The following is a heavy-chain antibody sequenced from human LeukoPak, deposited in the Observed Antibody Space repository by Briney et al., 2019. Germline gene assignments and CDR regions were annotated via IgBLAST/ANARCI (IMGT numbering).Heavy chain of an antibody. J-gene: IGHJ5*02. D-gene: IGHD6-13*01. CDR2: IRYDGSNK. CDR3: AKDKGIAAAGTNNLFDP. V-gene: IGHV3-30*02. CDR1: GFTFSDYG. Sequence: GGSLRLSCVASGFTFSDYGMHWVRQAPGKGLEWVAFIRYDGSNKYYGDSVKGRFIISRDNSKNTLYVQMNSLRAEDTAVYYCAKDKGIAAAGTNNLFDPWGQGTLVTVSS.